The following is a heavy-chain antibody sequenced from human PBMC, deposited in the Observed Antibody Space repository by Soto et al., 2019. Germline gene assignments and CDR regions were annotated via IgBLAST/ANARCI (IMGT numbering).Heavy chain of an antibody. V-gene: IGHV3-21*01. D-gene: IGHD6-13*01. CDR3: ARDGSSSRSTNYYYYGMDV. Sequence: TGGSLRLSCAASGFTFSSYSMNWVRQAPGKGLEWVSSISSSSSYIYYADSVKGRFTISRDNAKNSLYLQMNSLRAEDTAVYYCARDGSSSRSTNYYYYGMDVWGQGTTVTVSS. CDR2: ISSSSSYI. J-gene: IGHJ6*02. CDR1: GFTFSSYS.